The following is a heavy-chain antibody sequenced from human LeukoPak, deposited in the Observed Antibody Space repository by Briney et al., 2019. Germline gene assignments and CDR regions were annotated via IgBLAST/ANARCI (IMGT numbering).Heavy chain of an antibody. D-gene: IGHD3-10*01. Sequence: PGRSMRLSCAASGFTVSSNYMSWVRQAPGKGMERVSVIYSGGSTYYADSVKGRFTISRHNSKNTLYLQMSSLRAEDTAVYYCAREVWGGSGSRSFDYWGQGTLVTVSS. CDR2: IYSGGST. J-gene: IGHJ4*02. CDR1: GFTVSSNY. CDR3: AREVWGGSGSRSFDY. V-gene: IGHV3-53*04.